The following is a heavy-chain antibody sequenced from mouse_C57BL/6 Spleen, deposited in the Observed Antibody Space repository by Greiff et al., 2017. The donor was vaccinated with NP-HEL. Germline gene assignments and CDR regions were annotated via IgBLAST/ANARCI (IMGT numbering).Heavy chain of an antibody. D-gene: IGHD1-1*01. V-gene: IGHV1-81*01. CDR1: GYTFTSYG. CDR3: ARYVITAVVATYYDAMGF. Sequence: VQLQQSGAELARPGASVKLSCKASGYTFTSYGISWVKQRTGQGLEWIGEIYPRSGNTYYNEKFKGKATLTADNSSSTAYMELRSLTSEDYAVYFGARYVITAVVATYYDAMGFWGQGTSGTVSA. J-gene: IGHJ4*01. CDR2: IYPRSGNT.